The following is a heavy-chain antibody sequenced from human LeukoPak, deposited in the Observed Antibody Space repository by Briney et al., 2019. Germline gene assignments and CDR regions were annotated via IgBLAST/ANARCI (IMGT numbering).Heavy chain of an antibody. V-gene: IGHV1-24*01. CDR3: ATVPTASSSWVIDY. D-gene: IGHD6-13*01. J-gene: IGHJ4*02. Sequence: GASVKVSCKVSGYTLTELSMHWVRQAPGKGLEWMGGFDPEDGETIYAQKFQGRVTMTEDTSTDTAYMELSSLRSEDTAVYYCATVPTASSSWVIDYWGQGTLVTVSS. CDR1: GYTLTELS. CDR2: FDPEDGET.